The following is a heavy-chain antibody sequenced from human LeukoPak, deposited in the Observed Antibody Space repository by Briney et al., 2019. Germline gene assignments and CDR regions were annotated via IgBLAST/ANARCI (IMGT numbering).Heavy chain of an antibody. D-gene: IGHD6-6*01. CDR2: IYYSGST. CDR1: GGSISSSSYY. Sequence: PSETLSLTCTVSGGSISSSSYYWGWIRQPPGKGLEWIGSIYYSGSTYYNPSLKSRVTISVDTSKNQFSLKPSSVTAADTAVYYCARHVRAARPEYFQHWGQGTLVTVSS. V-gene: IGHV4-39*01. CDR3: ARHVRAARPEYFQH. J-gene: IGHJ1*01.